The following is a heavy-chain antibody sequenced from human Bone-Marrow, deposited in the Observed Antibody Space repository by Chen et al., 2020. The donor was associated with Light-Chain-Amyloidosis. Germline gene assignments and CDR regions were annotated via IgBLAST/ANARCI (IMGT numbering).Heavy chain of an antibody. Sequence: QVQLVQSGADVKKPGSSVKVSCTGSGGTFSTYAISWVRQVPGQGLEWMGAIIPVFGTTHYAQKFQGRVFITADASTNTAYMELSSLTSEDTAFYFCAGEPGIAVPGATYYFASWGQGTLVTVSS. CDR2: IIPVFGTT. CDR1: GGTFSTYA. D-gene: IGHD6-19*01. J-gene: IGHJ4*02. V-gene: IGHV1-69*01. CDR3: AGEPGIAVPGATYYFAS.